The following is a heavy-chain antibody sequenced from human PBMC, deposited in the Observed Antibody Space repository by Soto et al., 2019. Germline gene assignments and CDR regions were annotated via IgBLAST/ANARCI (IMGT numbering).Heavy chain of an antibody. J-gene: IGHJ4*02. CDR2: IYYSGST. Sequence: QVQLQESGRGLVKPSETLSLTCTVSGGSISSYYWSWIRQPPGKGLEWIGYIYYSGSTNYNPSLKSRVTISVDTSKNQFSLKLSSVTAADTPVYYCARRYAGNFDYWGQGTLVTVSS. CDR3: ARRYAGNFDY. D-gene: IGHD2-8*01. CDR1: GGSISSYY. V-gene: IGHV4-59*01.